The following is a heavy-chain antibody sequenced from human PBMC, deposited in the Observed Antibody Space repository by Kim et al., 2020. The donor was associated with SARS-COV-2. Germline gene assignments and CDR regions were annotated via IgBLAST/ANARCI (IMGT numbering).Heavy chain of an antibody. D-gene: IGHD4-17*01. CDR2: IGTAGDT. CDR3: ARSYAAIDYDAAGGYYGMDV. Sequence: GGSLRLSCAASGFTFSSYDMHWVRQATGKGMEWVSAIGTAGDTYYPGSVKGRFTISRENAKNSLYLQMNSLRAGDTAVYYCARSYAAIDYDAAGGYYGMDVWGQGTTVTVSS. J-gene: IGHJ6*02. V-gene: IGHV3-13*04. CDR1: GFTFSSYD.